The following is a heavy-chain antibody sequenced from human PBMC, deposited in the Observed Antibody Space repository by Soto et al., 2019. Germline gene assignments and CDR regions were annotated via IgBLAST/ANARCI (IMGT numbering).Heavy chain of an antibody. D-gene: IGHD6-6*01. J-gene: IGHJ3*02. CDR1: GGSISSGGYY. CDR3: ARGPYSSSPPVVFDI. CDR2: IYYSGIT. V-gene: IGHV4-31*03. Sequence: PSETLSLTCTVSGGSISSGGYYWTWIRHLPGKGLEWIGYIYYSGITYHNPSLKSRVTISVERSRNQFSLRLSSLTAADTAVYYCARGPYSSSPPVVFDIWGQGTRVTVSS.